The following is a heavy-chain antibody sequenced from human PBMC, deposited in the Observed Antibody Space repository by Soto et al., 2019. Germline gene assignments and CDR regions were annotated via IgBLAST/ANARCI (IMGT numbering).Heavy chain of an antibody. J-gene: IGHJ4*02. V-gene: IGHV3-23*01. D-gene: IGHD3-10*01. Sequence: EVRLLESGGGLVQPGGSLRLSCAASGFTFSSYAMSWVRQAPGKGLEWVSAISGSGGSTYYADSVKGRFTTSRDNSXNTRNPQRNSLRAEDTAVYYCAKARSLGGSGTPDYWGQGTLVTVSS. CDR2: ISGSGGST. CDR3: AKARSLGGSGTPDY. CDR1: GFTFSSYA.